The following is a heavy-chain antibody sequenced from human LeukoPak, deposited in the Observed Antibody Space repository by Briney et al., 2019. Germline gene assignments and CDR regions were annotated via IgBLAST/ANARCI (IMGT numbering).Heavy chain of an antibody. CDR3: ASEGRTDAFDI. CDR2: INPSGGST. J-gene: IGHJ3*02. V-gene: IGHV1-46*01. Sequence: ASVKVSCKASGYTFTSYYMHWVRQAPGQGLEWMGIINPSGGSTSYAQMFQGRVTTTRDMSTSTVYMELSSLRSEDTAVYYCASEGRTDAFDIWGQGTMVTVSS. CDR1: GYTFTSYY. D-gene: IGHD1-14*01.